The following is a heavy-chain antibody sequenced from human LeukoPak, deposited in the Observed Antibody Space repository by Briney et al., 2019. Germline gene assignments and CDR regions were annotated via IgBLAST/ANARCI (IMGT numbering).Heavy chain of an antibody. V-gene: IGHV3-21*01. CDR3: VRAARSGLQVRSPAYFDF. J-gene: IGHJ4*02. D-gene: IGHD2-21*02. Sequence: GGSLRLSCAASGFTFSHYFMNWVRQVPGKGLEWVSSISSSGVYISYGDSLKGRFTISRDNAPNSLYLQMSSLTAEDTGVYYCVRAARSGLQVRSPAYFDFWGQGTVVTVSS. CDR2: ISSSGVYI. CDR1: GFTFSHYF.